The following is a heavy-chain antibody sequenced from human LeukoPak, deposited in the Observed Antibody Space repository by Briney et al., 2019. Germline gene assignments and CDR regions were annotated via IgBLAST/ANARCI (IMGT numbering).Heavy chain of an antibody. CDR3: ARDGEQQLVDY. CDR1: GYAFTSYA. Sequence: ASVKVSCKASGYAFTSYAMNWERQAPGQGLEWMGWINTNTGNPTYAQGFTGRFVFSLDTSVSTAYLQISSLKAEDTAVYYCARDGEQQLVDYWGQGTLVTVSS. CDR2: INTNTGNP. V-gene: IGHV7-4-1*02. D-gene: IGHD6-13*01. J-gene: IGHJ4*02.